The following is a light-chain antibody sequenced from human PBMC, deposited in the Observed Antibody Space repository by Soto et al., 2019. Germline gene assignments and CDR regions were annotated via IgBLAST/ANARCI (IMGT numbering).Light chain of an antibody. J-gene: IGKJ2*01. CDR2: WAS. Sequence: DIVMTQSPDSLAVSLGERATINCKSSQSVLYSVNNENYLAWFQQRAGQPPKLLVYWASNRASGVPDRFSGRGAGTDFTLTISSLQAEDVAVYYWQQDHSLPYTFGQGTKLEIK. CDR1: QSVLYSVNNENY. CDR3: QQDHSLPYT. V-gene: IGKV4-1*01.